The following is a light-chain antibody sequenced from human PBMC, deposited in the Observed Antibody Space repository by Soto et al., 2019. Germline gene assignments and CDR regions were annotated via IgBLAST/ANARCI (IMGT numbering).Light chain of an antibody. Sequence: EVVLTQSPGTLSVSPGETATLSCRASQSVSSSYIAWYQQRPGQTPSLLIYGASTRATGIPDRFSGSGSGTHFTLTINRLEPEDFAVYYCQQYDSSPRTFGQGTKVDIK. V-gene: IGKV3-20*01. CDR1: QSVSSSY. J-gene: IGKJ1*01. CDR2: GAS. CDR3: QQYDSSPRT.